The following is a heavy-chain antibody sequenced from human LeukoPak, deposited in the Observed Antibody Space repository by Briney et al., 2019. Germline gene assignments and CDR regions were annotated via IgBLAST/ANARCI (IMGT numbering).Heavy chain of an antibody. J-gene: IGHJ5*02. CDR3: ARHKYYGSGSYSPNWFDP. CDR2: IYPGDSDI. D-gene: IGHD3-10*01. CDR1: GYSFTTYW. V-gene: IGHV5-51*01. Sequence: GESLKISCQGSGYSFTTYWIGWARQMPGKGLEWMGVIYPGDSDIRYSPSFQGQVTISADKSINTAYLQWSSLKASDTAMYYCARHKYYGSGSYSPNWFDPWGQGTLVTVSS.